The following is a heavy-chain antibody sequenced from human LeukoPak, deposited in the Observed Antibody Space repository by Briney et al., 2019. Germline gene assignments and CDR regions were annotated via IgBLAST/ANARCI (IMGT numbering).Heavy chain of an antibody. CDR1: GGTFSSYA. CDR2: IIPIFGTA. Sequence: SVKVSCKASGGTFSSYAISWVRQAPGQGLEWVGGIIPIFGTANYAQKFQGRVTITTDESTSTAYMELSSLRSEDTAVYYCARGPEYSSSSAPYYFDYWGQGTLATVSS. V-gene: IGHV1-69*05. J-gene: IGHJ4*02. CDR3: ARGPEYSSSSAPYYFDY. D-gene: IGHD6-6*01.